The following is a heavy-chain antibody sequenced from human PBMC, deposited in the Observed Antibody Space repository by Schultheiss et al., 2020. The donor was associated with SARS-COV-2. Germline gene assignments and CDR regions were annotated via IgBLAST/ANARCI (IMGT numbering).Heavy chain of an antibody. CDR3: ARGRISMVRGVTGAQDY. CDR1: GGSISSGGHY. Sequence: SETLSLTCTVSGGSISSGGHYWSWIRQLPGKGLEWIGYIYYSGSTYYNPSLKSRVTISVDTSKNQFSLKLSSVTAADTAVYYCARGRISMVRGVTGAQDYWGQGTLVTVSS. D-gene: IGHD3-10*01. V-gene: IGHV4-31*03. CDR2: IYYSGST. J-gene: IGHJ4*02.